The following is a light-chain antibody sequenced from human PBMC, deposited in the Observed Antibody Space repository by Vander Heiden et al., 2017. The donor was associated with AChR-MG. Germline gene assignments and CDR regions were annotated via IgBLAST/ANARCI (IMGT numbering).Light chain of an antibody. CDR2: DAS. J-gene: IGKJ1*01. CDR3: HQYSSSPPT. V-gene: IGKV3D-20*01. Sequence: EFVLTQSPATLSLSPGDRATLSCGARETVSSNYLAWYQQKPGQAPRLLIYDASTRATGIPDRFSGSGSGTDFTLTVSRLESEDFAVYFCHQYSSSPPTFGQGTKVEVK. CDR1: ETVSSNY.